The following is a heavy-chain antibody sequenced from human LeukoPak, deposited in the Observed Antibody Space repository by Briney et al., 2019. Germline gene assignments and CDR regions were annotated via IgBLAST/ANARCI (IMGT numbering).Heavy chain of an antibody. CDR1: GYSFTSYW. Sequence: GESLKISCKGSGYSFTSYWIGWVRQMPGKGLEWMGIIYPGDSDTRYSPSFQGQVTISADKSISTAYLQWSSLKASDTAMYYCARRAGYPSRIAAAGHFDYWGQGTLVTVSS. V-gene: IGHV5-51*01. D-gene: IGHD6-13*01. CDR2: IYPGDSDT. J-gene: IGHJ4*02. CDR3: ARRAGYPSRIAAAGHFDY.